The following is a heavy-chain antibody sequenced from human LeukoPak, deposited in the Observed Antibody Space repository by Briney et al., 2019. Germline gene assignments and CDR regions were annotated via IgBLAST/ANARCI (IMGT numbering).Heavy chain of an antibody. D-gene: IGHD1/OR15-1a*01. CDR3: ATLITATKPRVIHYYGMDV. V-gene: IGHV4-31*03. J-gene: IGHJ6*02. CDR2: IYYSGST. Sequence: PSETLSLTCTVSGGSISSGGYYWSWIRQHPGKGLEWIGYIYYSGSTYHNPSLKSRVTISVDTSKNQFSLKLSSVTAADTAVYYCATLITATKPRVIHYYGMDVWGQGTTVTVSS. CDR1: GGSISSGGYY.